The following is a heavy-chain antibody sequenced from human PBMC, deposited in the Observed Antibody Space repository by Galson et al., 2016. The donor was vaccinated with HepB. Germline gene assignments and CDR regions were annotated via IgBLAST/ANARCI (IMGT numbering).Heavy chain of an antibody. D-gene: IGHD1-26*01. CDR1: GFTFSTYG. CDR2: IRSKAYGGTA. J-gene: IGHJ3*01. V-gene: IGHV3-49*03. Sequence: SLRLSCAASGFTFSTYGMSWFRQAPGKGLEWLGFIRSKAYGGTADYAASVRGRFTFSRDDSKTIAYLQMNSLKYEDTAVYFCTRGGAGTNAFDFWGQGTLVTVSS. CDR3: TRGGAGTNAFDF.